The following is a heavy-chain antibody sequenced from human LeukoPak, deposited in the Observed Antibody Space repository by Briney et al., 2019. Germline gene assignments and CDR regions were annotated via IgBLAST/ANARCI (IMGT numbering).Heavy chain of an antibody. CDR3: ARHWGTSMVIEGYFDY. Sequence: SETLSLTCSVSGGSYTNYYWSWIRQPPGKGLEWIGYIFYTGSTKYSPSLKSRVTISGDTSKNQFSLSLSSVTAADTAVYYCARHWGTSMVIEGYFDYWGQGTLVTVSS. CDR1: GGSYTNYY. V-gene: IGHV4-59*08. D-gene: IGHD5-18*01. CDR2: IFYTGST. J-gene: IGHJ4*02.